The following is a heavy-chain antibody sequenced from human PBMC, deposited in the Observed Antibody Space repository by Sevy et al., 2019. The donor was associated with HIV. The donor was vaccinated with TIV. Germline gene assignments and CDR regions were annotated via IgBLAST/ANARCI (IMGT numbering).Heavy chain of an antibody. CDR3: ARADLDSSTFFYYYGMDV. J-gene: IGHJ6*02. CDR1: GYTFTSYD. Sequence: ASVKVSCKTSGYTFTSYDINWVRQATGQGLEWMGWMNPDSGKRGYAQKFQGRVTVTTNTSISTAYMELRSLRSEDSAVYYCARADLDSSTFFYYYGMDVWGQWTTVTVSS. CDR2: MNPDSGKR. V-gene: IGHV1-8*01. D-gene: IGHD6-13*01.